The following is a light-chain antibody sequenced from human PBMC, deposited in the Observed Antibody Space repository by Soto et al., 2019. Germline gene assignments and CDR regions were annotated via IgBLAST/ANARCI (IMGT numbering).Light chain of an antibody. CDR3: QTWGTGFQV. CDR1: SGHTKYA. Sequence: QAVVTQSPSASASLGASVKLTCILSSGHTKYAIAWHQQQPEKGPRYLMRLNSDGRHIKGDGIPDRFSGSSSGAERYLSISSLQSEDEADYYCQTWGTGFQVFGTGTKLTVL. J-gene: IGLJ1*01. V-gene: IGLV4-69*01. CDR2: LNSDGRH.